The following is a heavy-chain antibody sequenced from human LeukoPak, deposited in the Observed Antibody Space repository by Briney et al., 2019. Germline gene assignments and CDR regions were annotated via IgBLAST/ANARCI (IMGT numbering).Heavy chain of an antibody. CDR3: ARDRVVKPYYYHYYGMDV. CDR1: GGTFSSYA. J-gene: IGHJ6*02. CDR2: IIPILGIA. V-gene: IGHV1-69*04. D-gene: IGHD3-22*01. Sequence: ASVKVSCKASGGTFSSYAISWVRQAPGQGLEWMGRIIPILGIANYAQKFQGRVTITADKSTSTAYMELSSLRSEDTAVYYCARDRVVKPYYYHYYGMDVWGQGTTVTVSS.